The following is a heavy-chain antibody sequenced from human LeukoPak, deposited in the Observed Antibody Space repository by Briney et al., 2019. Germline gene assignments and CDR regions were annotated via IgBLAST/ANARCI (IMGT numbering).Heavy chain of an antibody. CDR2: IRYDGSNK. Sequence: GGSLRLSCAASGFTFSSYGMHWVRQAPGKGLEWMAFIRYDGSNKYYADSVKGRFTISRDNSKNTLYLQMNSLRAEDTAVYYCAKDWASVRGSGFDYWGQGTLVTVSS. CDR1: GFTFSSYG. CDR3: AKDWASVRGSGFDY. D-gene: IGHD6-19*01. V-gene: IGHV3-30*02. J-gene: IGHJ4*02.